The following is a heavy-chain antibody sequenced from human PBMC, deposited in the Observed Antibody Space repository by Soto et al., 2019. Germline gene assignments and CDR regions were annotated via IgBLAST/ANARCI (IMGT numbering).Heavy chain of an antibody. D-gene: IGHD3-22*01. J-gene: IGHJ5*02. V-gene: IGHV3-13*01. CDR1: GFIFSSHD. CDR3: ARDLYYYDHWFDP. CDR2: IASNGDE. Sequence: GGSLRLSCAASGFIFSSHDMHWVRQVTGQGLEWVSGIASNGDEHYSDSVKGRFTISRDNAKNSLDLQMNSLRAGDTAVYYCARDLYYYDHWFDPWGQGTLVTVSS.